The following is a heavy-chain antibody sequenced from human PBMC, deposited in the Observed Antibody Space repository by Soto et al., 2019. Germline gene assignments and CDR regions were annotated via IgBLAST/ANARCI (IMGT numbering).Heavy chain of an antibody. CDR3: ARAYYYDSSGDAWFDH. J-gene: IGHJ5*02. V-gene: IGHV1-69*13. CDR2: IIPIFGTA. D-gene: IGHD3-22*01. CDR1: GGTFSSYA. Sequence: SVKVSCKASGGTFSSYAISWVRQAPGQGLEWMGGIIPIFGTANYAQKFQGRVTITADESTSTAYMELSSLRSEDTAVYYCARAYYYDSSGDAWFDHWGQGTLATVSS.